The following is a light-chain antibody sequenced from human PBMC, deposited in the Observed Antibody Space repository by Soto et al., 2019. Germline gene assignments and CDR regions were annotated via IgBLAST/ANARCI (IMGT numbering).Light chain of an antibody. J-gene: IGKJ4*01. V-gene: IGKV3-20*01. Sequence: IVLTQSPGTLSLSPGERATLSCRASQSLTSSYLAWYQQKPGQAPRLLIYDASSRATGVPDRFSGSGSGTDFTLTISRLEPEDFAVYYCQQYGNSFGRGTKVEIK. CDR2: DAS. CDR3: QQYGNS. CDR1: QSLTSSY.